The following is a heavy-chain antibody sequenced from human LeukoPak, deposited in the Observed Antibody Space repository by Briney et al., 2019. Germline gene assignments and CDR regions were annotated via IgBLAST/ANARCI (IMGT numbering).Heavy chain of an antibody. Sequence: GESLRLSCSASGFTFSRYAMHWVRQAPGKGLEYVSGINDNGGRTHYGDSVEGRFSISRDNSKNTLHLQMSTLRAEDTALYYCVKDVGGSYAFDYWGQGILVTVAS. V-gene: IGHV3-64D*09. CDR3: VKDVGGSYAFDY. D-gene: IGHD1-26*01. J-gene: IGHJ4*02. CDR1: GFTFSRYA. CDR2: INDNGGRT.